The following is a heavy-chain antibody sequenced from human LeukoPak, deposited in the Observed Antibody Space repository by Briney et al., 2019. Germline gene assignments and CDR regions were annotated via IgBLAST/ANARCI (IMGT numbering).Heavy chain of an antibody. CDR3: ARGWGGHGRSWGALDF. V-gene: IGHV3-13*01. Sequence: GGSLRRSCAASGFNFKNYDFHWVRQVAGKRLEWVAGIGTVADTFYPDSVMGRFTISRENAKNSFYLQMNSLRAGDTAVYYCARGWGGHGRSWGALDFWGQGILVTVSS. CDR1: GFNFKNYD. J-gene: IGHJ4*02. D-gene: IGHD3-16*01. CDR2: IGTVADT.